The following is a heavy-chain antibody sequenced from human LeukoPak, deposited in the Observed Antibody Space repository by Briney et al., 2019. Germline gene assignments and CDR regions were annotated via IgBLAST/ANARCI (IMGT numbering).Heavy chain of an antibody. D-gene: IGHD3-10*01. CDR1: GSTFTGNN. CDR3: ARGVGTSWFDFDP. V-gene: IGHV1-2*02. CDR2: INPNSGDP. Sequence: ASVEVSCKASGSTFTGNNIYWVRQAPGQGLGGMGWINPNSGDPKYAQKFQGRVTMTRDTSISTAYMELTSLKSEDTAVYYCARGVGTSWFDFDPWGQGTLVTVSS. J-gene: IGHJ5*02.